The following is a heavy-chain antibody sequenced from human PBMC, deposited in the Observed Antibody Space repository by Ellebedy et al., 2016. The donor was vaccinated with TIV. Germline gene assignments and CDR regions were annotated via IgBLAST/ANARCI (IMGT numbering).Heavy chain of an antibody. CDR1: GYYFTSYW. D-gene: IGHD5-12*01. CDR3: ARQGYSGSSRFDP. CDR2: IDPSDSYI. J-gene: IGHJ5*02. V-gene: IGHV5-10-1*04. Sequence: GESLKISCKGFGYYFTSYWITWVRQMPGKGLEWMGRIDPSDSYINYSPSFEGQVTISADKSISTVYLQWSSLKASDTAIYYCARQGYSGSSRFDPWGQGTLVTVSS.